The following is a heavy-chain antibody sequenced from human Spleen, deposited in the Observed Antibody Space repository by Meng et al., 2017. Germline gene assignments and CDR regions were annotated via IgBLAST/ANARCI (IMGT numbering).Heavy chain of an antibody. Sequence: GESLKISCAASGFTFSSYAMSWVRQAPGKGLEWVSAISGTGGGTYHADSVKGRFTISRDNSKNTLYLQMNSLRVEDTAVYYCARDLATHDPAYSSGWYGMDVWGQGTTVTVSS. CDR3: ARDLATHDPAYSSGWYGMDV. D-gene: IGHD6-19*01. CDR1: GFTFSSYA. CDR2: ISGTGGGT. J-gene: IGHJ6*02. V-gene: IGHV3-23*01.